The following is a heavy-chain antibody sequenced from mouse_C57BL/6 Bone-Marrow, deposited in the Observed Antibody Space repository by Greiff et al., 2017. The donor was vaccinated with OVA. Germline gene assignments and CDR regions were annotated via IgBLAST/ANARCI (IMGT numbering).Heavy chain of an antibody. CDR3: ARHEVLDY. J-gene: IGHJ2*01. CDR2: ISSGGSYT. CDR1: GFTFSSYG. V-gene: IGHV5-6*01. Sequence: EVMLVESGGDLVKPGGSLKLSCAASGFTFSSYGMSWVRQTPDTRLEWVATISSGGSYTYYPDSVKGRFTISRDNAKNTLYRQMSSLKSEDTAMYYCARHEVLDYWGQGTTLTVSS.